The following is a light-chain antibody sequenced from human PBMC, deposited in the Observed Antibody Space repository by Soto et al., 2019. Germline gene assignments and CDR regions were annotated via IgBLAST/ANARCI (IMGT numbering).Light chain of an antibody. J-gene: IGKJ1*01. Sequence: EIVMTQSPATLSVSPGERATLSCRASQSVSSNLAWYQQKPGQAPRLLIYGASTRATGIPARFSGSGSGTESTLTISILKSEDFAVYYCQQYNNWWTFSQGTKVEIK. CDR1: QSVSSN. CDR3: QQYNNWWT. CDR2: GAS. V-gene: IGKV3-15*01.